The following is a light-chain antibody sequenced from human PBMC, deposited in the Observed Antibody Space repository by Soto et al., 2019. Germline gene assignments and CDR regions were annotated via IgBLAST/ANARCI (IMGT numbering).Light chain of an antibody. Sequence: QSALTQPASVSGSLGQSITISCTGTSRDVGNYNYVSWYQQHPDKAPKLVIFDVSNRPSGISNRFSGSKSDNTASLTISGLQAEDEADSYCSSYTSTANVIFGGGTKLTVL. CDR2: DVS. CDR3: SSYTSTANVI. V-gene: IGLV2-14*03. CDR1: SRDVGNYNY. J-gene: IGLJ2*01.